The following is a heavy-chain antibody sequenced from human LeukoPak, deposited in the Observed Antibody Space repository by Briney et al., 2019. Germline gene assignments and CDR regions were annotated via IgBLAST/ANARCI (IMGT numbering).Heavy chain of an antibody. D-gene: IGHD4-17*01. CDR2: INHSGST. J-gene: IGHJ4*02. V-gene: IGHV4-34*01. CDR1: GGSFSGYY. Sequence: PSETLSLTCAVYGGSFSGYYWSWIRQPPGKGLEWIGEINHSGSTNYNPSLKSRVTISVDKSKNQFSLKLSSVTAADTAVYYCARVPSYGDYVHYWGQGTLVTVSS. CDR3: ARVPSYGDYVHY.